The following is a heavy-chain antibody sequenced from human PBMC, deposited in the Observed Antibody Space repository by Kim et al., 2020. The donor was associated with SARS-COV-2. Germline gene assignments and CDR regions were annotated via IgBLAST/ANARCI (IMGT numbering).Heavy chain of an antibody. Sequence: ASVKVSCKASGYTFTSYDINWVRQATGQGLEWMGWMNPNSGNTGYAQKFQGRVTMTRNTSISTAYMELSSLRSEDTAVYYCARALYDILTGYPSPFDYWGQGTLVTVSS. V-gene: IGHV1-8*01. CDR1: GYTFTSYD. J-gene: IGHJ4*02. D-gene: IGHD3-9*01. CDR2: MNPNSGNT. CDR3: ARALYDILTGYPSPFDY.